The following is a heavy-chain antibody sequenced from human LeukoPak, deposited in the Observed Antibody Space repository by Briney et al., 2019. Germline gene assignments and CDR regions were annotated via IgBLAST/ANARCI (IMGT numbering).Heavy chain of an antibody. CDR3: ARRPRDTSGYYFGYFHD. V-gene: IGHV3-23*01. CDR1: GFSFTNYS. Sequence: GVSLRLSCAASGFSFTNYSMTWVRQAPGEGLEWVSVIGASGADTYYSDSVKGRFTVSRDNSQNTLSLHMSSLRDAATAVSYCARRPRDTSGYYFGYFHDWGQGTTVTVSS. CDR2: IGASGADT. J-gene: IGHJ3*01. D-gene: IGHD3-22*01.